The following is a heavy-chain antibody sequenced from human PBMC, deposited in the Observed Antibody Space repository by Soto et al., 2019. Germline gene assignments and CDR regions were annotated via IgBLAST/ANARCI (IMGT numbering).Heavy chain of an antibody. V-gene: IGHV1-69*13. CDR1: GGTFSNYA. CDR2: FIPIFDAS. D-gene: IGHD3-10*01. Sequence: GASVKVSCKASGGTFSNYAINWVRQAPGQGLEWMGGFIPIFDASTYAQNFPGRVTIIADESTTTAYMELSDLRSEDTAMYYCARKAESYGFDIWGQGTLVTVSS. J-gene: IGHJ3*02. CDR3: ARKAESYGFDI.